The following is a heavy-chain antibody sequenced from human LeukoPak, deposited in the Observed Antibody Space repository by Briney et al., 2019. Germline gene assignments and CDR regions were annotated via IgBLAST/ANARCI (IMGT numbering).Heavy chain of an antibody. D-gene: IGHD1-26*01. J-gene: IGHJ3*02. CDR3: ARRVGRYAFDI. Sequence: SQTLSLTCTVSGGSLSSGSYYWSWIRQPAGKGLEWIGRIYTSGSTNYNPSLKSRVTISVDTSKNQFSLKLSSVTAADTAVYYCARRVGRYAFDIWGQGTMVTVSS. CDR1: GGSLSSGSYY. V-gene: IGHV4-61*02. CDR2: IYTSGST.